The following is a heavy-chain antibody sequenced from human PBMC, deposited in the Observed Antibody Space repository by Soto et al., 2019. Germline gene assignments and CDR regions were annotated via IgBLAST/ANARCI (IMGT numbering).Heavy chain of an antibody. CDR3: ATGESPTTYYYYGMDV. J-gene: IGHJ6*02. D-gene: IGHD3-10*01. Sequence: PGESLKISCKGSGYSFTKYWIGWVRQMPGKGLEWMAIIYPDESDTKYSPSFQGQVTISADNSISTAYLQWSSLKASDTAMYYCATGESPTTYYYYGMDVWGQGTTVTVSS. CDR2: IYPDESDT. CDR1: GYSFTKYW. V-gene: IGHV5-51*01.